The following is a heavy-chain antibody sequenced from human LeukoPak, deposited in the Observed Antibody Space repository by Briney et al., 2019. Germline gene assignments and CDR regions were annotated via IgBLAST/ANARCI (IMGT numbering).Heavy chain of an antibody. CDR2: IKEDGSAK. Sequence: GGSLRLSSAASGFTFNNFWMTWVRQAPGKGLEWVADIKEDGSAKFYVDSVKGRFTISRDNSKNSVYLQMDSLRVEDTAVYYCVRAGWELDYWGQGTLVTVSS. V-gene: IGHV3-7*01. J-gene: IGHJ4*02. D-gene: IGHD1-26*01. CDR1: GFTFNNFW. CDR3: VRAGWELDY.